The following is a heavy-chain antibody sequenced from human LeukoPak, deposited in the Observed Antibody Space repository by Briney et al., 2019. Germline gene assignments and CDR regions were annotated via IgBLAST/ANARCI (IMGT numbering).Heavy chain of an antibody. CDR3: AKWAAMADFDY. CDR1: GFSFSSYS. V-gene: IGHV3-21*04. Sequence: GGSLRLSCAASGFSFSSYSVNWVRQAPGKGLEWVSSISSSSSYIYYADSVKGRFTISRDNSKNTLYLQMNSLRAEDTAVYYCAKWAAMADFDYWGQGTLVTVSS. D-gene: IGHD5-18*01. CDR2: ISSSSSYI. J-gene: IGHJ4*02.